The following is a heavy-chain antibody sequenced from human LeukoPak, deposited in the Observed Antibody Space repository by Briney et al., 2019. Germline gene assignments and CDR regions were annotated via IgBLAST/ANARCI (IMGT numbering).Heavy chain of an antibody. J-gene: IGHJ4*02. D-gene: IGHD3-10*01. V-gene: IGHV4-34*01. CDR1: GGSFSGYY. CDR3: ARVGYGSGGY. Sequence: PSETLSLTCGVYGGSFSGYYWSWIRQPPGKGLEWIGEINHSGSANYNPSLRSRVTISVDTSKNHFSLNLSSVTAADTAVYYCARVGYGSGGYWGQGTLVTVSS. CDR2: INHSGSA.